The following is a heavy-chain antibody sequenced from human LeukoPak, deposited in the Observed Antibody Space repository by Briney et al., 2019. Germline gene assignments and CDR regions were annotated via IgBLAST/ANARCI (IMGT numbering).Heavy chain of an antibody. Sequence: SETLSLTCSVSGYSFTSGHYLGWIRPPPGEGLEWIGNIYHSGSTHYNPSLKSLLTISVDTSKNQFSLKLSSVTAADTAVYYCARRSIVVVPAAQLDYWGQGTLVTVSS. CDR1: GYSFTSGHY. J-gene: IGHJ4*02. V-gene: IGHV4-38-2*01. D-gene: IGHD2-2*01. CDR3: ARRSIVVVPAAQLDY. CDR2: IYHSGST.